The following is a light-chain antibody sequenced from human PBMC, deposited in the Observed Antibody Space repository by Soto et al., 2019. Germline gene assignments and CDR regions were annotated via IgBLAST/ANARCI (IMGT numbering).Light chain of an antibody. Sequence: QSVLTQPPSVSAAPGQRVAISCSGSTSNIGDASVAWYQQLPGTAPKLLIYDNYKRPSGIPDRFSGAKYGTSATLVITGLQTGDEGTYYCGTWDRSLNAEVFGGGTQLTVL. CDR1: TSNIGDAS. CDR2: DNY. CDR3: GTWDRSLNAEV. V-gene: IGLV1-51*01. J-gene: IGLJ7*01.